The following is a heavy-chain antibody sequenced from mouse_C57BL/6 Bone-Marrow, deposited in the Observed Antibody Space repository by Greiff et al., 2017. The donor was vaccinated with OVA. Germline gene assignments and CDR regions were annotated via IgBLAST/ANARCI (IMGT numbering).Heavy chain of an antibody. CDR2: IDPNGGGT. CDR1: GYTFTSYW. Sequence: QVQLKQPGAELVKPGASVKLSCKASGYTFTSYWMHWVKQRPGRGLEWIGRIDPNGGGTKYNEKFKSKATLTVDKPSSTAYMQLSSLTSEDSAVYYCEREEGYGSSWYFDVWGTGTTVTVSS. V-gene: IGHV1-72*01. D-gene: IGHD1-1*01. J-gene: IGHJ1*03. CDR3: EREEGYGSSWYFDV.